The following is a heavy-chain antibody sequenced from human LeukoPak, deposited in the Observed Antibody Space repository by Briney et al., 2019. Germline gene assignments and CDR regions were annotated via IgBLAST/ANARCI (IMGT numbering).Heavy chain of an antibody. J-gene: IGHJ4*02. Sequence: GGSLRLSCAASGFTFSSYEMNWVRQAPGKGLEWVSYISSSGSTIYYADSVKGRFTISRDNAKNSLYLQMNSLRAEDTAVYYCATLSRDMYYSSTSCPNLWGQGTLVTVSS. D-gene: IGHD2-2*01. CDR3: ATLSRDMYYSSTSCPNL. CDR2: ISSSGSTI. CDR1: GFTFSSYE. V-gene: IGHV3-48*03.